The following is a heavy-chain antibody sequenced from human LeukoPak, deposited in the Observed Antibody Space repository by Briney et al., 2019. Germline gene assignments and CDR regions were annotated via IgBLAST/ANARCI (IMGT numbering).Heavy chain of an antibody. V-gene: IGHV1-46*01. D-gene: IGHD3-3*01. J-gene: IGHJ5*02. Sequence: ASVKVSCKASGYTFTSCYMHWVRQAPGQGLEWMGIINPSGGSTSYAQKLQGRVTMTTDTSTSTAYMELRSLRSDDTAVYYCARGLEWLTRRHTWFDPWGQGTLVTVSS. CDR3: ARGLEWLTRRHTWFDP. CDR1: GYTFTSCY. CDR2: INPSGGST.